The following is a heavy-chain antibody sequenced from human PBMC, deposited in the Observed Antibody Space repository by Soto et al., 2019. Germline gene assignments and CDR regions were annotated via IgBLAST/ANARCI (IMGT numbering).Heavy chain of an antibody. Sequence: PSEPRSLNCRVSDGSIRSTSYYLVWIRQPPGKGLEWIGSIDYSGSTYYNPSLHSRVTISVDTSKNQFSLKLSSVTAADTAVYYCARQGQFNGYWGQGNLVTGS. CDR3: ARQGQFNGY. V-gene: IGHV4-39*01. J-gene: IGHJ4*02. CDR1: DGSIRSTSYY. CDR2: IDYSGST.